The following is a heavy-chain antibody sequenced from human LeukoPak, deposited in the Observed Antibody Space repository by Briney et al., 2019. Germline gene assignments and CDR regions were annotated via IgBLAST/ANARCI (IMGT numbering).Heavy chain of an antibody. V-gene: IGHV1-46*01. CDR3: ARANQGVRGNYYYYMDV. CDR2: INPSGGST. D-gene: IGHD3-10*01. CDR1: GYTFTSYY. J-gene: IGHJ6*03. Sequence: ASVKVSCKASGYTFTSYYMHWVRQAPGQALEWMGIINPSGGSTSYAQKFQGRVTMTRDMSTSTVYMELSSLRSEDTAVYYCARANQGVRGNYYYYMDVWGKGTTVTVSS.